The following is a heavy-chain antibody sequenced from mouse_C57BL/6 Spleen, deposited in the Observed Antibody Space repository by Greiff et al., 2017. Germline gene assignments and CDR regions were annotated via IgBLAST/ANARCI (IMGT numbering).Heavy chain of an antibody. Sequence: QVQLQQPGAELVKPGASVKLSCKASGYTFTSYWMHWVKQRPGQGLEWIGMIHPNSGSTNYNEKFKSKATLTVDKSSSTAYMQLSSLTSEDSAVYYCARADIYYAMDYWGQGTSVTFSS. CDR2: IHPNSGST. J-gene: IGHJ4*01. CDR1: GYTFTSYW. CDR3: ARADIYYAMDY. D-gene: IGHD3-3*01. V-gene: IGHV1-64*01.